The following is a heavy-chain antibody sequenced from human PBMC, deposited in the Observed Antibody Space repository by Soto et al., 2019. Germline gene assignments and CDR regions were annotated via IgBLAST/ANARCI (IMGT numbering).Heavy chain of an antibody. J-gene: IGHJ5*02. CDR1: GGAVSSGSDY. Sequence: SETLSLTCTVSGGAVSSGSDYWSWIRQPPGKGLEWIGYIYNSVNTNYNPSLRGRVTISVDTSKNQFSLKLSSVTAADTAVYYCARDHVYASTWYTWFDPWGQGALVTVSS. CDR3: ARDHVYASTWYTWFDP. V-gene: IGHV4-61*01. D-gene: IGHD6-13*01. CDR2: IYNSVNT.